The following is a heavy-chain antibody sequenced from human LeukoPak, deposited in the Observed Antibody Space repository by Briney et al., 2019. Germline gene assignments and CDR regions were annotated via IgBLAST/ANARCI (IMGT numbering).Heavy chain of an antibody. CDR2: INAGNGNT. D-gene: IGHD3-22*01. CDR1: GYTLTSYA. J-gene: IGHJ4*02. V-gene: IGHV1-3*01. CDR3: ARIGSNMDYDSSGDFDY. Sequence: ASAKVSCKASGYTLTSYAMHWVRQAPGQRLEWMGWINAGNGNTKYSQKFQGRVTITRDTSASTAYMELSSLRSEDTAVYYCARIGSNMDYDSSGDFDYWGQGTLVTVSS.